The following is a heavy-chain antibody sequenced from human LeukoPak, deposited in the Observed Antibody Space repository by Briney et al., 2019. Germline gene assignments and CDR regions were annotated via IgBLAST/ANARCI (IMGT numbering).Heavy chain of an antibody. D-gene: IGHD3-22*01. V-gene: IGHV4-59*01. CDR2: IYYSGTT. CDR1: GGSINNYY. J-gene: IGHJ6*03. CDR3: ARTLSSGYPDYFYYMDV. Sequence: PSETLSLTCSVSGGSINNYYWSWIRQSPGKGLEWTGYIYYSGTTKYNPSLKSRVSVSVDTSKNQFSLKLSSVTAADTAVYYCARTLSSGYPDYFYYMDVWGKGTTVTISS.